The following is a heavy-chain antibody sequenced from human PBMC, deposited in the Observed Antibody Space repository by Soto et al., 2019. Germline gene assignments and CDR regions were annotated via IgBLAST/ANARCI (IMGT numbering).Heavy chain of an antibody. Sequence: QVTVKESGPVLVKPTETLTLTCTVSGFSLSNAGLGVSWIRQPPGKALEWLAHIFSNDEKSYSTSLKSRLTLSKDTSKSQVVLIMTNMDPVDTATYYRASTYSTSWYWFDPWGQGTLVTVSS. J-gene: IGHJ5*02. V-gene: IGHV2-26*04. CDR1: GFSLSNAGLG. CDR2: IFSNDEK. D-gene: IGHD6-13*01. CDR3: ASTYSTSWYWFDP.